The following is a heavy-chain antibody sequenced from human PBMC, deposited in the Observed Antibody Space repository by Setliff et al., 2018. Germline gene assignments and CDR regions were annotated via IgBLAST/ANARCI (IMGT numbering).Heavy chain of an antibody. V-gene: IGHV4-39*01. D-gene: IGHD1-1*01. Sequence: SETLSLTCKVSGDSMNSGVYYWAWIRQPPGKGLEWIGRIYSGGTTYYNSSLKSRVTISVDTSKSQISLRLNSVTAADTAVYYCARTGTYRYFDYWGRGTLVTVSS. CDR2: IYSGGTT. CDR3: ARTGTYRYFDY. J-gene: IGHJ4*02. CDR1: GDSMNSGVYY.